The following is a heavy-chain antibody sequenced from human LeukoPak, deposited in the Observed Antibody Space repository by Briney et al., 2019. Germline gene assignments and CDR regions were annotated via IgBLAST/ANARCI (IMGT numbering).Heavy chain of an antibody. CDR3: ARVGGYCSSTSCYSWFDP. CDR2: IIPIFGTA. Sequence: GASVKVSCKASGGTFSSYAISWVRQAPGQGLVWMGGIIPIFGTANYAQKFQGRVTITADESTSTAYMELSSLRSEDTAVYYCARVGGYCSSTSCYSWFDPWGQGTLVTVSS. D-gene: IGHD2-2*01. CDR1: GGTFSSYA. V-gene: IGHV1-69*13. J-gene: IGHJ5*02.